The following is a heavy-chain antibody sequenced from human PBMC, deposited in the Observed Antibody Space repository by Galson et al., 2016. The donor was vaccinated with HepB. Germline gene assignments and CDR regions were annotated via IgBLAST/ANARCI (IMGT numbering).Heavy chain of an antibody. V-gene: IGHV3-73*01. D-gene: IGHD3-3*01. CDR3: TTRIYDFWSGYSQYYYGMDV. Sequence: SLRLSCAASGFTFSGSVMHWVRQASGKGLEWVGRIRSKANSYATAYAASVKGRFTISRDDSKNTAYLQMNSLKTEDTAVYYCTTRIYDFWSGYSQYYYGMDVWGKGTTVTVSS. J-gene: IGHJ6*04. CDR2: IRSKANSYAT. CDR1: GFTFSGSV.